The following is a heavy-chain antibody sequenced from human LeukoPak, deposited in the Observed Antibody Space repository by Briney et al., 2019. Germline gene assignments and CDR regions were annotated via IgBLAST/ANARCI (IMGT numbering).Heavy chain of an antibody. CDR1: GGSISSYY. J-gene: IGHJ6*03. Sequence: SETLSLTYTVSGGSISSYYRSWIRQHPGKGLEWIGYIYYSGSTYYNPSLKSRVTISVDTSKNQFSLKLSSVTAADTAVYYCARALLDYSKGYYYYYYMDVWGKGTTVTVSS. CDR2: IYYSGST. CDR3: ARALLDYSKGYYYYYYMDV. D-gene: IGHD4-11*01. V-gene: IGHV4-59*06.